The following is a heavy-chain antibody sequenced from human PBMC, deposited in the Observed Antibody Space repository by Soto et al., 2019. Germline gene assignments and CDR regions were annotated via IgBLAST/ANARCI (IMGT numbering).Heavy chain of an antibody. V-gene: IGHV1-2*04. Sequence: GASVKVSCKASGYTFTVYYMHWVRQAPGQGLEWMGWINPNSGGTNYAQKFQGWVTMTRDTSISTAYMELSRLRSDDTAVYYCARGNYDILTGYYNYNWFDPWGQGTLVTVSS. J-gene: IGHJ5*02. CDR1: GYTFTVYY. CDR2: INPNSGGT. D-gene: IGHD3-9*01. CDR3: ARGNYDILTGYYNYNWFDP.